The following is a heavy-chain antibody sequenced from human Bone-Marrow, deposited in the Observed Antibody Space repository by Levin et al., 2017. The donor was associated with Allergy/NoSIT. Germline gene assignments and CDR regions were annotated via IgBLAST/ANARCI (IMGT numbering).Heavy chain of an antibody. CDR1: GGTFSSYA. J-gene: IGHJ6*02. CDR2: IIPIFGTA. Sequence: KISCKASGGTFSSYAISWVRQAPGQGLEWMGGIIPIFGTANYAQKFQGRVTITADESTSTAYMELSSLRSEDTAVYYCARVGYCSGGSCTTGVYYYYGMDVWGQGTTVTVSS. CDR3: ARVGYCSGGSCTTGVYYYYGMDV. V-gene: IGHV1-69*01. D-gene: IGHD2-15*01.